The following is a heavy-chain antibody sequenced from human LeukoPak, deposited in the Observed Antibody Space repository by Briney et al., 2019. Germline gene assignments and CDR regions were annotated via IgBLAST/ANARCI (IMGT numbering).Heavy chain of an antibody. V-gene: IGHV3-30-3*01. CDR3: ARDRGYSSVYFDY. D-gene: IGHD6-19*01. Sequence: GSLRLSCAASGFTFSSYAMHWVRQAPGKGLEWVAVISYDGSNKYYADSVKGRFTISRDNSKNTLYLQMNSLRAEDTAVYYCARDRGYSSVYFDYWGQGTLVTVSS. CDR2: ISYDGSNK. J-gene: IGHJ4*02. CDR1: GFTFSSYA.